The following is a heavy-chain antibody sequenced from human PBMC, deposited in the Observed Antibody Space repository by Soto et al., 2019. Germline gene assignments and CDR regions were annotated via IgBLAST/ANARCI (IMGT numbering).Heavy chain of an antibody. D-gene: IGHD4-17*01. CDR2: ISYDGSNK. V-gene: IGHV3-30-3*01. CDR1: GFTFSSYA. Sequence: PGGSLRLSCAASGFTFSSYAMHWVRQAPGKGLELVAVISYDGSNKYYADSVKGRFTISRDNSKNTLYLQMNSLRAEDTAVYYCARDLYGDYYYGMDVWGQGTTVTVSS. J-gene: IGHJ6*02. CDR3: ARDLYGDYYYGMDV.